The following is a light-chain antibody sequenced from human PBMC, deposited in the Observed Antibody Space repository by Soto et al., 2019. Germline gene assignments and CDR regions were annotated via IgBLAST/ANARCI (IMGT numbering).Light chain of an antibody. CDR1: QSVSGTY. J-gene: IGKJ4*01. V-gene: IGKV3-20*01. Sequence: EIVLTQSPGTLSLSPGERATLSCRASQSVSGTYLTWYQQKPGQAPRRLIYGASIRATGIPDRFSGSGSGTDFTLTISRLEPEDFAVYYCQYYGSSHRVTFGGGTKVEIK. CDR2: GAS. CDR3: QYYGSSHRVT.